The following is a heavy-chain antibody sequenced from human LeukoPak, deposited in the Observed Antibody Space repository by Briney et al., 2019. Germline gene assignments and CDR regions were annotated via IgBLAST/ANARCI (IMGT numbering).Heavy chain of an antibody. J-gene: IGHJ6*03. CDR1: GFTFSNFG. V-gene: IGHV3-30*02. CDR2: IRYDGGNK. CDR3: ASEGDYSNYNYYMDV. Sequence: GGSLRLSCAASGFTFSNFGMHWVRQAPGKGLEWVAFIRYDGGNKYYADSVKGRFTISRDNSKNSLYLQMNSLRAEDTAVYYCASEGDYSNYNYYMDVWGKGTTVTVSS. D-gene: IGHD4-11*01.